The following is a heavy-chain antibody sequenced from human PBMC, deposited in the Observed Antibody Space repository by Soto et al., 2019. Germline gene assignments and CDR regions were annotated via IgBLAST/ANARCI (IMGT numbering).Heavy chain of an antibody. CDR1: GGTFSSYA. CDR2: IIPIFGTA. D-gene: IGHD6-13*01. CDR3: ARPDGYSHDAFAI. J-gene: IGHJ3*02. Sequence: QVQLVQSGAEVKKPGSSVKVSCKASGGTFSSYAISWVRQAPGQGLEWMGGIIPIFGTANYAQKFQGRVTITGDECTSTAYLELSRLRSEYKAVYYCARPDGYSHDAFAIWGQGTMVTVSS. V-gene: IGHV1-69*01.